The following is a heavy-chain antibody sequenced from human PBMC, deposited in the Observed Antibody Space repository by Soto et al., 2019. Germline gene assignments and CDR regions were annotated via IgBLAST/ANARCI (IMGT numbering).Heavy chain of an antibody. Sequence: PGESLKISCVVSVLTFRSYAMSWVRQAPGKGLEWVSGISGGGGGTYYADSVKGRFTISRDPSTTTLFLDMYSLGAEDTAIYYCAKGRKPDHDDGLCAFDSWGQGVLVTVSS. V-gene: IGHV3-23*01. CDR1: VLTFRSYA. CDR3: AKGRKPDHDDGLCAFDS. D-gene: IGHD3-3*01. J-gene: IGHJ4*02. CDR2: ISGGGGGT.